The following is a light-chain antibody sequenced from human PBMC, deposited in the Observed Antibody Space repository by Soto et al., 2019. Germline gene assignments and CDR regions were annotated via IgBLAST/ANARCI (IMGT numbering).Light chain of an antibody. V-gene: IGLV3-1*01. J-gene: IGLJ2*01. Sequence: SYELTQPPSVSVSPGQTASITCSGDKLGDKYTCWYQQKPGQSPVLVIYQDAERPSGIPERFSGSTSGNTATLTISGTQAMDEADYYCQAWDSSTVVFGGGTKVTVL. CDR1: KLGDKY. CDR2: QDA. CDR3: QAWDSSTVV.